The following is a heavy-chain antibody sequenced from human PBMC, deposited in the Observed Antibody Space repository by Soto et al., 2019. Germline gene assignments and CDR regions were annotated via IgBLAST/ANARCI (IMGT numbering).Heavy chain of an antibody. V-gene: IGHV1-69*13. Sequence: GASVKVSCKASGGTFSSYAISWVRQAPGQGLEWMGGIIPIFGTANYAQKFQGRVTITADESTSTAYMELSSLRSEDTAVYYCARPASQIPLFDDWGKGTLVTVAS. CDR2: IIPIFGTA. CDR1: GGTFSSYA. CDR3: ARPASQIPLFDD. J-gene: IGHJ4*02.